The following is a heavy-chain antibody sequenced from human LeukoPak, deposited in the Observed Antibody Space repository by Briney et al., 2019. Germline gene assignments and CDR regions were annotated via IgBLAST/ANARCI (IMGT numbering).Heavy chain of an antibody. J-gene: IGHJ3*02. CDR3: ARAGAGIAAAGTLAFDI. D-gene: IGHD6-13*01. Sequence: SETLSLTCTVSGGSISSYYWSSIRQPAGKGLEWIGRIYTSGSTNYNPSLKSRVTMSVDTSKNQFSLKLSSVTAADTAVYYCARAGAGIAAAGTLAFDIWGQGTMVTVSS. CDR2: IYTSGST. CDR1: GGSISSYY. V-gene: IGHV4-4*07.